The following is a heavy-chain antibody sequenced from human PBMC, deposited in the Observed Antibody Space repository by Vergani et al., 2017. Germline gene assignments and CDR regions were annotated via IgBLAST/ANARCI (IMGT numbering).Heavy chain of an antibody. Sequence: EVQLVESGGGLVQPGGSLRLSCAASGFTLGQYWMHWVRQTPGTGLEWVSRVKSDGNSAMYADSVKGRFTISRDNSKNTLYLEMKSLRVEDTAVYYCARSSSWYIYFDYWGQGTLVTVSS. J-gene: IGHJ4*02. V-gene: IGHV3-74*03. CDR3: ARSSSWYIYFDY. CDR2: VKSDGNSA. CDR1: GFTLGQYW. D-gene: IGHD6-13*01.